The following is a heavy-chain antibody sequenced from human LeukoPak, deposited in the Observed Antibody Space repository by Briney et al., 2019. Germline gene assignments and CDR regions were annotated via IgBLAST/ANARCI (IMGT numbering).Heavy chain of an antibody. Sequence: SVKVSCKASGGTFSSYAISWVRQAPGQGLEWMGRIIPIFGIANYAQKFQGRVTITADKSTSTAYMELSGLRSEDTAVYYCARVPHDYGDYVSSHYGMDVWGQGTTVTVSS. V-gene: IGHV1-69*04. J-gene: IGHJ6*02. D-gene: IGHD4-17*01. CDR3: ARVPHDYGDYVSSHYGMDV. CDR1: GGTFSSYA. CDR2: IIPIFGIA.